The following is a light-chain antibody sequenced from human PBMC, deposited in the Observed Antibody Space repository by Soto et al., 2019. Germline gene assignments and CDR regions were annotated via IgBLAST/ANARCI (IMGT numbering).Light chain of an antibody. CDR1: QSINTY. J-gene: IGKJ4*01. CDR3: QQSFVTPLT. Sequence: DIQMTQSPSSLSASVGDRVTITCRASQSINTYLNWYQQKPGKAPKLLMYGASTLQSGVPSRFSGSGSGTDFTLTINSLEPEDFATYYCQQSFVTPLTFGGGTKVEIK. CDR2: GAS. V-gene: IGKV1-39*01.